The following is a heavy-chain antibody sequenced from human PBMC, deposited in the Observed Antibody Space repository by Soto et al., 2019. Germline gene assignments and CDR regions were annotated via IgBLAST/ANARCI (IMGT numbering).Heavy chain of an antibody. V-gene: IGHV4-34*01. CDR2: INHSGST. CDR3: ARVRGSSWYGELWFDP. CDR1: GGSFSGYY. J-gene: IGHJ5*02. D-gene: IGHD6-13*01. Sequence: ASETLSLTCAVYGGSFSGYYWSWIRQPPGKGLEWIGEINHSGSTNYNPSLKSRVTISVGTSKNQFSLKLTSVTAADTAVYYCARVRGSSWYGELWFDPWGQGTLVTSPQ.